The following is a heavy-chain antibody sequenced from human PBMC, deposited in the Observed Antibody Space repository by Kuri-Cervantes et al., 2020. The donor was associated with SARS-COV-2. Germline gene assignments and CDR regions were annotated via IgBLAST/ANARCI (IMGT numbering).Heavy chain of an antibody. CDR2: INHSGST. J-gene: IGHJ5*02. V-gene: IGHV4-30-2*01. CDR3: ARASEEHMIVVVITTGGWFDP. Sequence: LRLSCAVSGGSISSGGYSWSWIRQPPGKGLEWIGEINHSGSTNYNPSLKSRVTISVDTSKNQFSLKLSSVTAADTAVYYCARASEEHMIVVVITTGGWFDPWGQGTLVTVSS. CDR1: GGSISSGGYS. D-gene: IGHD3-22*01.